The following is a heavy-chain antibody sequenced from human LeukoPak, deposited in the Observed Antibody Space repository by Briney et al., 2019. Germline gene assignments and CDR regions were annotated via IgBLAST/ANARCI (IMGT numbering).Heavy chain of an antibody. J-gene: IGHJ5*02. V-gene: IGHV3-48*02. CDR3: ARDPRVVVVGPGWFDP. CDR2: ISSSSSTI. D-gene: IGHD2-15*01. CDR1: GFTFSSHS. Sequence: GGSLRLSCAASGFTFSSHSMNWVRQAPGKGLEWVSYISSSSSTIYYADSVKGRFTISRDNAKNSLYLQMNSLRDEDTAVYYCARDPRVVVVGPGWFDPWGQGTLVTVSS.